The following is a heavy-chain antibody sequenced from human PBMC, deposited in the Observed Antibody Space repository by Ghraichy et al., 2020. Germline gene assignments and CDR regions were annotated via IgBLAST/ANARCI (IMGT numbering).Heavy chain of an antibody. Sequence: GESLNISCTASGFTFDDYAMTWVRRAPGKGLEWVGFIRTKASGGTTKYAASVKGRFTISRDDSKGIAYLQMNSLKIEDTAVYYCTRASTTFDNWGQGTLVTVSS. CDR3: TRASTTFDN. D-gene: IGHD2-2*01. CDR2: IRTKASGGTT. V-gene: IGHV3-49*04. J-gene: IGHJ4*02. CDR1: GFTFDDYA.